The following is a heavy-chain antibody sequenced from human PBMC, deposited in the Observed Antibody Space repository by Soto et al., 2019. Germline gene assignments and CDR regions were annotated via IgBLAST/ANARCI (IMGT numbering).Heavy chain of an antibody. V-gene: IGHV1-2*04. D-gene: IGHD2-15*01. CDR2: INPNSGGT. CDR1: GYTFRGYY. Sequence: ASVKVACKASGYTFRGYYMGWVRQAPGQGLEWMGRINPNSGGTNYAQKFQGWVTMTRDTSISTAYMEPSRLRSDDTAVYYCARGRRDCSGGSCYYYYYYGMDVWGQGTTVTVSS. J-gene: IGHJ6*02. CDR3: ARGRRDCSGGSCYYYYYYGMDV.